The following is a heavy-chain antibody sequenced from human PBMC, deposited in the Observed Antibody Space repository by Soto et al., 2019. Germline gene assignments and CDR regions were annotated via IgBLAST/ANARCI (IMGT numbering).Heavy chain of an antibody. V-gene: IGHV1-24*01. CDR1: GYTLTELS. D-gene: IGHD6-6*01. CDR2: FDPEDGET. CDR3: ATALGRLPVATVHYGMDV. Sequence: GASVKVSCKVSGYTLTELSMHWVRQAPGKGLEWMGGFDPEDGETIYAQKFQGRVTMTEDTSTDTAYMELSSLRSEDTAVYYCATALGRLPVATVHYGMDVWGQGTTVTVSS. J-gene: IGHJ6*02.